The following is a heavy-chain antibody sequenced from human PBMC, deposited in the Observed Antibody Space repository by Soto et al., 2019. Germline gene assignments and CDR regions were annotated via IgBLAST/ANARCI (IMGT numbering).Heavy chain of an antibody. CDR1: GFTFSSYW. J-gene: IGHJ5*02. CDR3: ARPSSGWENWFDP. D-gene: IGHD6-19*01. CDR2: IKPDGSEK. Sequence: GGSLRLSCAASGFTFSSYWMSWVRQAPGKGLEWVANIKPDGSEKIYVDSVKGRFTISRDNAKNSLYLQMNSLRDDDTAVYYCARPSSGWENWFDPWGQGTLVTVSS. V-gene: IGHV3-7*01.